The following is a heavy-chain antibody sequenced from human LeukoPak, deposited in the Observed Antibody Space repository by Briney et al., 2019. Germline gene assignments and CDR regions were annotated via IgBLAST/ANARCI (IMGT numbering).Heavy chain of an antibody. Sequence: PSETLSLTCTVPGGSISSGGYYWSWIRQHPGKGLEWIGYIYYSGSTYYNPSLKSRVTISVDTSKNQFSLKLSSVTAADTAVYYCARENDAYYYGMDVWGQGTTVTVSS. CDR1: GGSISSGGYY. CDR2: IYYSGST. J-gene: IGHJ6*02. CDR3: ARENDAYYYGMDV. D-gene: IGHD2-8*01. V-gene: IGHV4-31*03.